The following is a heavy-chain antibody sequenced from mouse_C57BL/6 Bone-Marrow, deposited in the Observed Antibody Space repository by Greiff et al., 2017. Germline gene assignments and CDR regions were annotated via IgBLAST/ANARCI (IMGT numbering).Heavy chain of an antibody. Sequence: EVKLVESGGGLVKPGGSLKLSCAASGFTFSDYGMHWVRQAPEKGLEWVAYISSGSSTIYYADTVKGRFTISRDNAKNTLFLQMTSLRSEDTAMYYCARQVVAYYYAMDYWGQGTSVTVSS. CDR2: ISSGSSTI. CDR3: ARQVVAYYYAMDY. J-gene: IGHJ4*01. CDR1: GFTFSDYG. D-gene: IGHD1-1*01. V-gene: IGHV5-17*01.